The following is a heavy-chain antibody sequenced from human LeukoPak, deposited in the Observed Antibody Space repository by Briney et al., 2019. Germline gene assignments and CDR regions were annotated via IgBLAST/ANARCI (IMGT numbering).Heavy chain of an antibody. CDR2: IRNKANGGTA. Sequence: GGSLRLSCTASGFTFSDYAMTWVRQAPGKGLEWVGFIRNKANGGTADYAASVKGRFTISRDDSKAIAYLQMNSLKTEDTAVYFCSRAYSTGWLGINDYWGQGTLVTVSS. CDR3: SRAYSTGWLGINDY. D-gene: IGHD6-19*01. J-gene: IGHJ4*02. CDR1: GFTFSDYA. V-gene: IGHV3-49*04.